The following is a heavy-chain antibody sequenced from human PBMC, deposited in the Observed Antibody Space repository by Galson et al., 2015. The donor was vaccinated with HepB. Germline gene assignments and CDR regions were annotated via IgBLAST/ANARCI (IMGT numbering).Heavy chain of an antibody. Sequence: TLSLTCGVSGGSISSGGYSWSWIRQPPGTSLEWIGYIYHSGSTYYNPSLKSRVTISIDRSKNQFSLNLSSVTAADTAVYYCVRDRSGSSGYFFDYWGQGTLVTVSS. CDR2: IYHSGST. CDR3: VRDRSGSSGYFFDY. D-gene: IGHD3-22*01. CDR1: GGSISSGGYS. V-gene: IGHV4-30-2*01. J-gene: IGHJ4*02.